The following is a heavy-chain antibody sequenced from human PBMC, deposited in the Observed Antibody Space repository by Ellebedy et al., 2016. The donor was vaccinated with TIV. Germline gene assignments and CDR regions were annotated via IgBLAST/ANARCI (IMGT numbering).Heavy chain of an antibody. D-gene: IGHD3-10*01. CDR3: AREFDGSGSYYYYGMDV. V-gene: IGHV1-8*01. CDR2: MNPNSGNT. Sequence: AASVKVSCKASGYTFTSYDINWVRQATGQGREWMGWMNPNSGNTGYAQKFQGRVTMTRNTYISTAYMERSSLRSEDTAVYYCAREFDGSGSYYYYGMDVWGQGTRVTVSS. CDR1: GYTFTSYD. J-gene: IGHJ6*02.